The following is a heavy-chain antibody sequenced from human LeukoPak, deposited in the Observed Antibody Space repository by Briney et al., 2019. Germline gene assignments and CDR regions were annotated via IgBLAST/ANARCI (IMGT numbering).Heavy chain of an antibody. J-gene: IGHJ4*02. D-gene: IGHD1-1*01. CDR1: GYTFTGYY. CDR2: INPNSGGI. V-gene: IGHV1-2*02. CDR3: AKEPDNWNDDY. Sequence: ASVKVSCKASGYTFTGYYMHWVRQAPGQGLEWMGWINPNSGGINYAQKFQGRVTMTRDTSISTAYMELSRLRSDDTAVYYCAKEPDNWNDDYWGQGTLVTASS.